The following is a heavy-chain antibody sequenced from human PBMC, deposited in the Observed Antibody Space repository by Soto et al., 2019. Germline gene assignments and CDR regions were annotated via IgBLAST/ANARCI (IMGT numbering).Heavy chain of an antibody. CDR1: GGSFSGYY. J-gene: IGHJ3*02. D-gene: IGHD3-22*01. Sequence: QVQLQQWGAGLLKPSETLSLTCAVYGGSFSGYYWSWIRQPPGKGLEGIGEINHSGSTNYNPSLKSRVTISVDTSKNQFSLKLSSVTAADTAVYYCARWDSYYDSSGYSTTDAFDIWGQGTMVTVSS. CDR3: ARWDSYYDSSGYSTTDAFDI. V-gene: IGHV4-34*01. CDR2: INHSGST.